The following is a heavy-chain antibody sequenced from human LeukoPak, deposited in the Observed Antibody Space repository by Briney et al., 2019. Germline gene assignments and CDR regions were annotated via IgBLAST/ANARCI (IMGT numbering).Heavy chain of an antibody. CDR1: GYTFTSYG. Sequence: ASVKVSCKASGYTFTSYGIIWVRQAPGQGLEWMGLISAYNGDTNYAQKLQGRVTMTTDTSKTTAYMALRSLRSDDTAVYYCARGPGIQLWRFDYYYMDVWGKGTTVTVSS. CDR2: ISAYNGDT. V-gene: IGHV1-18*01. D-gene: IGHD5-18*01. J-gene: IGHJ6*03. CDR3: ARGPGIQLWRFDYYYMDV.